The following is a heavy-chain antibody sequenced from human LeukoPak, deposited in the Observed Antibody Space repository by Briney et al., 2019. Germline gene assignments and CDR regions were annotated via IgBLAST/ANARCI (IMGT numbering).Heavy chain of an antibody. D-gene: IGHD3-9*01. Sequence: GRSLRLSCAASGFTFDDYAMHWVRQAPGKGLEWVSGISWSSGSIGYADSVKGRFTISRDNAKNSLYLQMNSLRAEDTAVYYCARGGHYDILTGYFQDWGQGTLVTVSS. CDR3: ARGGHYDILTGYFQD. J-gene: IGHJ1*01. CDR1: GFTFDDYA. V-gene: IGHV3-9*01. CDR2: ISWSSGSI.